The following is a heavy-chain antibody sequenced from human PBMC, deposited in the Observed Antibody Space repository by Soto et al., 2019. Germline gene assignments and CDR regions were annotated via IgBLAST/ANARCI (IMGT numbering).Heavy chain of an antibody. V-gene: IGHV1-46*01. Sequence: ASVKVYCKAAGYTFTIYYMHWGRQAPGQGLEWMGIIDPSGGSTSYAQKFQGRVTMTRDTSTSTVYMELSSLRSEDTAVYYCARDDYYDSSGYFGYWGQGTLVTVSS. CDR2: IDPSGGST. D-gene: IGHD3-22*01. CDR1: GYTFTIYY. CDR3: ARDDYYDSSGYFGY. J-gene: IGHJ4*02.